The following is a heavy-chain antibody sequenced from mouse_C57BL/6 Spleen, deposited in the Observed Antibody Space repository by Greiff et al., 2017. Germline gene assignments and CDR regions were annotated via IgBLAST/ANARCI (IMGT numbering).Heavy chain of an antibody. J-gene: IGHJ2*01. CDR3: ARGYYGSSHDY. V-gene: IGHV1-26*01. CDR2: INPNNGGT. D-gene: IGHD1-1*01. CDR1: GYTFTDYY. Sequence: EVQLQQSGPELVKPGASVKISCKASGYTFTDYYMNWVKQSHGKSLEWIGDINPNNGGTSYNQKFKGKATLTVDKSSSTAYMELRSLTSEDSAVYYCARGYYGSSHDYWGQGTTLTVSS.